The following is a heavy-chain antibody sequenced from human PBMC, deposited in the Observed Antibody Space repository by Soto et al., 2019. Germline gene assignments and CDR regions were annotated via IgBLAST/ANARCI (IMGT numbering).Heavy chain of an antibody. D-gene: IGHD3-3*01. Sequence: QVQLVQSGAEVKKPGSSVKVSCKASGGTFSSYAISWVRQAPGQGLERMGGIIPIFGTANYAQELQGRVTINDDESTSTAYMERSSLRSEDTAVSYCARDKDASSYYDDDAFDIWGQRTMVTVSS. CDR3: ARDKDASSYYDDDAFDI. V-gene: IGHV1-69*01. J-gene: IGHJ3*02. CDR1: GGTFSSYA. CDR2: IIPIFGTA.